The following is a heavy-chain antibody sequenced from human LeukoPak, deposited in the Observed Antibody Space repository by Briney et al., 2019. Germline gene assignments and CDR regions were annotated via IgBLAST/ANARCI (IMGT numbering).Heavy chain of an antibody. D-gene: IGHD5-12*01. CDR3: ARGSGYLPFDY. CDR2: ISSSSSYI. Sequence: GGSLRLSCAASGFTFSTYSMNWVRQAPGKGLGWVSSISSSSSYIYYAGSVKGRFTISRDNAKNSLYLQMNSLRAEDTAVYYCARGSGYLPFDYWGQGTLVTVSS. J-gene: IGHJ4*02. CDR1: GFTFSTYS. V-gene: IGHV3-21*01.